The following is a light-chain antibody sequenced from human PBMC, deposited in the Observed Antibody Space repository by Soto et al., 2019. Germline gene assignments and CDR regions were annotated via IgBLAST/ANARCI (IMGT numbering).Light chain of an antibody. V-gene: IGKV1-39*01. CDR1: QNINNY. CDR2: AAS. J-gene: IGKJ1*01. Sequence: DVQVTQSPSSLSASVGDRVTITCRASQNINNYLNWYQQKPGKAPQFLIQAASNLQSGVPSRFSGSGSGTEFILSINSLQPEDIATYYCLQVSSFPRTFGQGTKVEIK. CDR3: LQVSSFPRT.